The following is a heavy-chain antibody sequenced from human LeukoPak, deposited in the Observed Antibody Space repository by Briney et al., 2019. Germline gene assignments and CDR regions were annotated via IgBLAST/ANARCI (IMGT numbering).Heavy chain of an antibody. CDR2: IYYSWST. D-gene: IGHD4-23*01. J-gene: IGHJ6*03. CDR1: GGSISSYY. CDR3: ARGGGGNWGFVYYMDV. Sequence: PSETLSLTCTVSGGSISSYYWSLIRPPPRKGLELIWYIYYSWSTKYNPSPQSPSTLSVDTSKNQFPLKLSSVAAADTGVYYGARGGGGNWGFVYYMDVWGKGTTVTISS. V-gene: IGHV4-59*01.